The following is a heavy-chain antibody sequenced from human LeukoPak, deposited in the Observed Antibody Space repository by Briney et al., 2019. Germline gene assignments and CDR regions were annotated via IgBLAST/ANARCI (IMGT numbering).Heavy chain of an antibody. Sequence: GGSLRLSCAASGFTFSSYAMHWVRQAPGKGLEWVAVIWNDGRNKYCADSVKGRFTISRDNSKNTLYLQMNSLRAEDTAVYYCARAEVPAAVKSGAFHICGQGTMAPVSS. CDR3: ARAEVPAAVKSGAFHI. J-gene: IGHJ3*02. CDR2: IWNDGRNK. CDR1: GFTFSSYA. D-gene: IGHD2-2*01. V-gene: IGHV3-33*01.